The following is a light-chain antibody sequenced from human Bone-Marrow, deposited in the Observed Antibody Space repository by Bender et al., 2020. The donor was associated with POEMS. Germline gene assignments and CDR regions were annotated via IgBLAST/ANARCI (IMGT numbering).Light chain of an antibody. CDR2: EGS. CDR1: SSDVGTYNL. CDR3: CSYAGGSLWV. V-gene: IGLV2-23*01. Sequence: QSALTQPASVSGSPGQSITISCTGISSDVGTYNLVSWFQQHPGKAPKLMIYEGSKRPSGVSNRFSGSKSGNTASLTISGLQAEDEADYYCCSYAGGSLWVFGGGTKLTVL. J-gene: IGLJ3*02.